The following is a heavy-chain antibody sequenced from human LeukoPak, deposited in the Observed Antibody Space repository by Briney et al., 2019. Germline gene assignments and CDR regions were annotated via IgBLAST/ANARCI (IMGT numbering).Heavy chain of an antibody. D-gene: IGHD1-20*01. Sequence: PGRSLRLSCAASGFTFSSYAMHWVRQAPGKGLEWVSAISGSGGSTYYADSVKGRFTISRDNSKNTLYLQMNSLRAEDTAVYYCAKENRITGTSGWFDPWGQGTLVTVSS. CDR3: AKENRITGTSGWFDP. V-gene: IGHV3-23*01. CDR1: GFTFSSYA. CDR2: ISGSGGST. J-gene: IGHJ5*02.